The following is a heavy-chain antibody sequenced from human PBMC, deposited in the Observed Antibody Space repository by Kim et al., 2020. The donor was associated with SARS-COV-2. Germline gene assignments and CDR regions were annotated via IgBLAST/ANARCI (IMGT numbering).Heavy chain of an antibody. CDR2: IWYDGSNK. J-gene: IGHJ4*02. CDR3: GFLDQMTLSFDY. V-gene: IGHV3-33*01. CDR1: GFTFSSYG. Sequence: GGSLRLSCAASGFTFSSYGMHWVRQAPGKGLEWVAVIWYDGSNKYYADSVKGRFTISRDNSKNTLYLQMNSLRAEDTAVYYCGFLDQMTLSFDYWGQGTLVTVSS. D-gene: IGHD3-3*01.